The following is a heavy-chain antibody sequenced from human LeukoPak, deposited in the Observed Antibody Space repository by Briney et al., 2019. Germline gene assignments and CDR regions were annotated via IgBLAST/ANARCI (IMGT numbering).Heavy chain of an antibody. J-gene: IGHJ5*02. CDR1: GCTFTGSF. D-gene: IGHD6-19*01. CDR3: ARGTEQWLVRGGRGSFDP. CDR2: IKPNSGGT. V-gene: IGHV1-2*02. Sequence: GASVKVSCKPSGCTFTGSFMRWVPPAPEQGLEWVGWIKPNSGGTNYAQKFHGRVTMTRDTSISTAYMELSRLRSDDTAVYYCARGTEQWLVRGGRGSFDPWGQGTLVTVSS.